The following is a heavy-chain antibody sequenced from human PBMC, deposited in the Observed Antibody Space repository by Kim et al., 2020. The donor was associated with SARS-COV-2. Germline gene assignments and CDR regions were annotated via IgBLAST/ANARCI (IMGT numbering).Heavy chain of an antibody. CDR1: GLTFSDYY. CDR3: TRGHTILAY. CDR2: ISSSSSYT. Sequence: GGSLRLSCAASGLTFSDYYMSWIRQAPGKGLEWVSYISSSSSYTNYADSVKGRFTISRDNAKNSLYLQMNSLRAEDTAIYYCTRGHTILAYWGQGTLVTVSA. D-gene: IGHD3-10*01. V-gene: IGHV3-11*05. J-gene: IGHJ4*02.